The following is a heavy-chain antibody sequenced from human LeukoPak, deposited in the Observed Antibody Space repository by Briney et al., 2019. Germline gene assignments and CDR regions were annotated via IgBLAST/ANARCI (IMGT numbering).Heavy chain of an antibody. Sequence: GASVKVSCKASGYTFTTYYVHWVRQAPGQGLEWMGIINPSGGSTTYAQKFQGRVTMTRDMSTSTVYMELSSLRSEDTAVYYCAREGVSSSTTWDYWGQGTLVTVSS. CDR1: GYTFTTYY. CDR2: INPSGGST. J-gene: IGHJ4*02. D-gene: IGHD2-2*01. CDR3: AREGVSSSTTWDY. V-gene: IGHV1-46*01.